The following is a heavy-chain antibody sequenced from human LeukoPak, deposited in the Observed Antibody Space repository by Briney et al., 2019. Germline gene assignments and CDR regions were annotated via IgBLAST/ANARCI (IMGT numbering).Heavy chain of an antibody. V-gene: IGHV1-18*01. J-gene: IGHJ5*02. D-gene: IGHD3-10*01. Sequence: ASVKVSCKASGYTFTSYGISWVRQAPGQGLEWMGWISAYNCNTNYAQKLQGRVTMTTDTSTSTAYMELRSLRSDDTAVYYCAREAGIDYYGSGSRGWFDPWGQGTLVTVSS. CDR3: AREAGIDYYGSGSRGWFDP. CDR1: GYTFTSYG. CDR2: ISAYNCNT.